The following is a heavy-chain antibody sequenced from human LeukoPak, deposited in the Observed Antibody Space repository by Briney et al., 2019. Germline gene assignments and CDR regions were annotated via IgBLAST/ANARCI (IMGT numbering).Heavy chain of an antibody. CDR3: ARRPRGYCSSTSCYSAFDY. D-gene: IGHD2-2*01. V-gene: IGHV4-34*01. CDR2: IKHSGST. J-gene: IGHJ4*02. CDR1: GGSFSGYY. Sequence: SETLSLTCAVYGGSFSGYYWTYIRQPPGKGLEWIGEIKHSGSTNYNPSLKSRVTISVDTSKNQFSLKLSSVTAADTAVYYCARRPRGYCSSTSCYSAFDYWGQGTLVTVSS.